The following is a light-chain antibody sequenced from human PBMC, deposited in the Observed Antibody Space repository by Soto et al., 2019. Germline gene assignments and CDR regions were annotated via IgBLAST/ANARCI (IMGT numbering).Light chain of an antibody. CDR2: EAF. CDR1: QNINSW. Sequence: DIQMTQSPSTLSASVGDRVTITCRASQNINSWLAWYQQKPGKAPNLLIYEAFSLESGVPSRFGGSGSGTEFTLTISSLQPDDFATYYCQQYNSYSWTFGQGTKVEIK. V-gene: IGKV1-5*03. J-gene: IGKJ1*01. CDR3: QQYNSYSWT.